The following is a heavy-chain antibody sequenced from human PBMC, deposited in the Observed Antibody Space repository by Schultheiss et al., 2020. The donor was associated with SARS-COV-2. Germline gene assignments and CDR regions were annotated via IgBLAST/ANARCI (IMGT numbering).Heavy chain of an antibody. CDR2: INGDGRST. J-gene: IGHJ4*02. Sequence: GESLKISCAASGFTFSSSWMHWVCQAPEKGLVWVSRINGDGRSTSYADSVKGRFTISRDESASTLFLEMNNLRDEDTAVYYCARVLGSSWYRFDYWGQGTLVTVSS. CDR3: ARVLGSSWYRFDY. V-gene: IGHV3-74*01. D-gene: IGHD6-13*01. CDR1: GFTFSSSW.